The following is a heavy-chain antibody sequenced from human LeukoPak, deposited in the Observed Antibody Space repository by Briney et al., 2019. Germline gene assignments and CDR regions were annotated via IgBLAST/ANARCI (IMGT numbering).Heavy chain of an antibody. V-gene: IGHV3-7*01. CDR3: ARDLDKGRPFDP. D-gene: IGHD3-22*01. Sequence: GGSLRLSCAASEFTFSTSWMTWVGQAPGKGLEWVANIKQDGGHKNYVASVEGRFTISRDNAKNSLYLEMNSLRAEDTAVYYCARDLDKGRPFDPWGQGTLVTVSS. CDR2: IKQDGGHK. J-gene: IGHJ5*02. CDR1: EFTFSTSW.